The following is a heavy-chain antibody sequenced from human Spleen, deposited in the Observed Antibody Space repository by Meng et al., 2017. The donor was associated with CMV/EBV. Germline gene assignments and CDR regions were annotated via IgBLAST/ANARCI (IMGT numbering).Heavy chain of an antibody. CDR1: GFTFDEYV. V-gene: IGHV3-20*04. J-gene: IGHJ3*02. CDR2: INWKGGNI. D-gene: IGHD2-21*02. CDR3: ARDDSDAFDI. Sequence: LSCAASGFTFDEYVMSWVRQAPGKGLEWVAGINWKGGNINYADSVKGRFAISRDNAKNSLYLQMNSLRAEDTAVYYCARDDSDAFDIWGQGTMVTVSS.